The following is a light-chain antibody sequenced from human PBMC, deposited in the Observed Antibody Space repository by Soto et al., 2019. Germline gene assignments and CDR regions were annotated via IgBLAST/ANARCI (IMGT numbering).Light chain of an antibody. V-gene: IGLV2-14*01. CDR3: QAWDSSTGV. Sequence: QSVLTQPASVSGSPGQSITISCTGTSSDIGGYNFVSWYHQHPGKAPKLMIYEVSNRPSGVSDRFSGSKSGNTASLTISGTQAMDEADYYCQAWDSSTGVFGTGTKLTVL. CDR1: SSDIGGYNF. J-gene: IGLJ1*01. CDR2: EVS.